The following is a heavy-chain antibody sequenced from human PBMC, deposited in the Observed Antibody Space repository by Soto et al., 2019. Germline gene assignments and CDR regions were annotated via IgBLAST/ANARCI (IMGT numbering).Heavy chain of an antibody. Sequence: PGGSLRLSCAASGFTFSSYAMSWVRQAPGKGLEWVSAISGSGGSTYYADSVKGRFTISRDNSKNTLYLQMNSLRAEDTAVYYCAKDGDSSGYVLRFDPWGQGTLVTVSS. J-gene: IGHJ5*02. D-gene: IGHD3-22*01. CDR1: GFTFSSYA. CDR3: AKDGDSSGYVLRFDP. V-gene: IGHV3-23*01. CDR2: ISGSGGST.